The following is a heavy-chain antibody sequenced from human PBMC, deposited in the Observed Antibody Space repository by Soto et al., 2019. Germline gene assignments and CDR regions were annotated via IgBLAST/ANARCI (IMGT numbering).Heavy chain of an antibody. V-gene: IGHV4-59*01. CDR1: GGSISSYY. D-gene: IGHD7-27*01. CDR3: ARGVLDWGYNWFDP. CDR2: IYYSGST. Sequence: SETLSLTCTVSGGSISSYYWSWIRQPPGKGLEWIGYIYYSGSTNYNPSLKSRVTISVDTSKNQFSLKLSSVTAADTAVYYCARGVLDWGYNWFDPWGQGTLVTVSS. J-gene: IGHJ5*02.